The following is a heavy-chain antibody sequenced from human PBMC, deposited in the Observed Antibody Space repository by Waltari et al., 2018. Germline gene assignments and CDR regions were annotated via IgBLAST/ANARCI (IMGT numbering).Heavy chain of an antibody. CDR2: IKQDGSEK. Sequence: EVQLVESGGGLVQPGGSLRLSCAASGFTFRYSWRSWVRQAPGKGLEWVANIKQDGSEKYYVDSVKGRFTISRDNAKNSLYLQMNSLRAEDTAVYYCGSGSLGANWGQGTLVTVSS. CDR1: GFTFRYSW. V-gene: IGHV3-7*01. J-gene: IGHJ4*02. D-gene: IGHD3-10*01. CDR3: GSGSLGAN.